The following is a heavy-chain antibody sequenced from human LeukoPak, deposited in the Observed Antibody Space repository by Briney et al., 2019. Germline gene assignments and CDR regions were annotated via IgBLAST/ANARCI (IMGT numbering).Heavy chain of an antibody. CDR3: AKEVVVTINWFDP. CDR1: GDSISSSDYY. CDR2: IYYSGTT. D-gene: IGHD2-21*02. V-gene: IGHV4-39*07. J-gene: IGHJ5*02. Sequence: PSETLSLTCAVSGDSISSSDYYWGWIRQPPGKGLEWIGSIYYSGTTYYNPSLKSRVTISLDTSKNQFSLKLTSVTAADTAVYYCAKEVVVTINWFDPWGQGTLVTVSS.